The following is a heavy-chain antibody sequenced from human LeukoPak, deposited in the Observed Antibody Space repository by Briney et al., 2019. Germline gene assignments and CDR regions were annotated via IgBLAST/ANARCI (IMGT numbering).Heavy chain of an antibody. V-gene: IGHV4-39*01. CDR2: IYYSGST. Sequence: PSETLSLTCTVSGGSISSSSYYWGWIRQPPGKGLEWIGSIYYSGSTYYNPSLKSRVTISVDTSKNQFSLKLSSVTAADTAVYYCARGRVRYFDWLPPLYGMDVWGQGTTVTVSS. D-gene: IGHD3-9*01. J-gene: IGHJ6*02. CDR1: GGSISSSSYY. CDR3: ARGRVRYFDWLPPLYGMDV.